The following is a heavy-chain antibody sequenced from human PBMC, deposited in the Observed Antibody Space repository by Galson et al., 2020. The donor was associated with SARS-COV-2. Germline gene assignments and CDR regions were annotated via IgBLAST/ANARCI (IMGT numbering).Heavy chain of an antibody. V-gene: IGHV3-64D*06. CDR2: ISSNGGTS. D-gene: IGHD2-2*01. CDR3: LSYSSTQQNH. CDR1: GFIFSDYA. J-gene: IGHJ5*02. Sequence: GESLKISCSASGFIFSDYAMHWVRQAPGKGLKYVSAISSNGGTSFYADSVNGRFTMSRDNSRNMFYLQMTALRPEDTAFYYCLSYSSTQQNHWGQGTLVTVSS.